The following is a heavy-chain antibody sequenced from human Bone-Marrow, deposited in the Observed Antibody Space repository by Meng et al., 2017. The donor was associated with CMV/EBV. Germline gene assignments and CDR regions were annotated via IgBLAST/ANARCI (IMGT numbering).Heavy chain of an antibody. Sequence: ASVKVSCKASGYIFTSYGFTWVRQAPGQGLQWVGWISGYDGNTNYAQNFQGRVTMTTEESTSTAYMELRNLKSDDTAVYYCARSRVGAWTWFDPWGQGNLVTVSS. D-gene: IGHD1-26*01. CDR1: GYIFTSYG. CDR2: ISGYDGNT. CDR3: ARSRVGAWTWFDP. V-gene: IGHV1-18*01. J-gene: IGHJ5*02.